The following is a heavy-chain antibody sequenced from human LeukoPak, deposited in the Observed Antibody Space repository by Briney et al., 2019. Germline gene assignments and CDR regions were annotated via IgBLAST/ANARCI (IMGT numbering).Heavy chain of an antibody. D-gene: IGHD6-13*01. J-gene: IGHJ4*02. Sequence: SETLSLTCTVSGASISDYYWSWIRQPPGQGLEWIGYIYYSGSTNYNPSLKSRVTISIDTTKNQFSRKVSSVTAADTAVYYCARAKAAAGIDYFDYWGQGTLVTVSS. CDR1: GASISDYY. CDR3: ARAKAAAGIDYFDY. CDR2: IYYSGST. V-gene: IGHV4-59*13.